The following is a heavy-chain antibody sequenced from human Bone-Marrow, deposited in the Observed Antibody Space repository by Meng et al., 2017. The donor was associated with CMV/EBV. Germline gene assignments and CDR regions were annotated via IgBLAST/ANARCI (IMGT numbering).Heavy chain of an antibody. D-gene: IGHD3-3*01. CDR3: ARMYYDFWSGYYETIYYFDY. Sequence: ASVKVSCKASGGTFSSYAISWVRQAPGQGLEWMGWINPNSGGTNYAQKFQGRVTMTRDTSISTAYMELSRLRSDDTAVYYCARMYYDFWSGYYETIYYFDYWGQRTLVTVSS. CDR1: GGTFSSYA. V-gene: IGHV1-2*02. J-gene: IGHJ4*02. CDR2: INPNSGGT.